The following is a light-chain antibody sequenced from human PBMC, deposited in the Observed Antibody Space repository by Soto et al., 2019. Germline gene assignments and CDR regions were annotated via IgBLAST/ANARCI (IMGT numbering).Light chain of an antibody. CDR1: QSVSNN. Sequence: EIVMTQSPATLSMSPGETATLSCRASQSVSNNLAWYQQKPGQAPRLVIYGASSRATGIPARFSGSGSGTEFTLTISSLESEDFAVYYCQQYGRSPPWTFGQGTKVDI. V-gene: IGKV3-15*01. CDR3: QQYGRSPPWT. CDR2: GAS. J-gene: IGKJ1*01.